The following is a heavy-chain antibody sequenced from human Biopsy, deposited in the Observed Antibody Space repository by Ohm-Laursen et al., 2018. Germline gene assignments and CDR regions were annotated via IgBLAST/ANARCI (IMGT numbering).Heavy chain of an antibody. D-gene: IGHD2/OR15-2a*01. Sequence: TLSLTCTVSGGSINGGSYYLSWLRQPPGKGLEWIGYIYYNGNTHYNPSLKSRVTMSIDTSKNQFSLRLSSVTSADTAVYYCAREDYYTWFDPWGQGTLVTVSS. CDR1: GGSINGGSYY. CDR2: IYYNGNT. V-gene: IGHV4-61*01. J-gene: IGHJ5*02. CDR3: AREDYYTWFDP.